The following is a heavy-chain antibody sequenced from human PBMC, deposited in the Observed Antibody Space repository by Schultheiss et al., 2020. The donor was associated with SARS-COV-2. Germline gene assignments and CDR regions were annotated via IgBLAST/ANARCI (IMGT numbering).Heavy chain of an antibody. CDR1: GFTFSSYW. CDR2: IKGDGSSS. V-gene: IGHV3-74*01. CDR3: ARETRANYDIWSGYSPMGY. J-gene: IGHJ4*02. Sequence: GGSLRLSCAASGFTFSSYWMHWVRQAPGKGLVWVARIKGDGSSSVYADSVKGRFTISRDNAKNTLYLQMNSLRAEDTAVYYCARETRANYDIWSGYSPMGYWGQGTLVTVSS. D-gene: IGHD3-3*01.